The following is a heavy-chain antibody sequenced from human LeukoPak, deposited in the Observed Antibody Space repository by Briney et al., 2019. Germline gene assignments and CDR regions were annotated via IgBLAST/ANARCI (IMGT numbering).Heavy chain of an antibody. CDR1: GFTFSSYG. D-gene: IGHD6-13*01. V-gene: IGHV3-30*18. CDR3: AKSLYSNDY. Sequence: GGSLRLSCAASGFTFSSYGMHWVRQAPGKGLEWVAVISYDGSSKYYADSVKGRFTISRDNSKNTLYLQMNSLRAEDTAVYYCAKSLYSNDYWGQGALVTVSS. CDR2: ISYDGSSK. J-gene: IGHJ4*02.